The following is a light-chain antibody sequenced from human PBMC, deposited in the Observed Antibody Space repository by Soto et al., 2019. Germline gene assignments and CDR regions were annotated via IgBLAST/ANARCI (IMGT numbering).Light chain of an antibody. CDR2: DAS. V-gene: IGKV3-11*01. CDR1: QSVSSY. CDR3: QQRSNWPPYT. J-gene: IGKJ2*01. Sequence: EIVLTQSPATLSLSPGERATLSCRASQSVSSYLAWYQQKPGQAPRLLIYDASNRATGTPARFSGSGFGTDFNLTISSLEPEDFAVYYSQQRSNWPPYTFGQGTKLEIK.